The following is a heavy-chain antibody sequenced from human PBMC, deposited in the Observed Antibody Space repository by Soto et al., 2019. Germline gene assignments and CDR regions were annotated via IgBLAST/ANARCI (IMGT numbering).Heavy chain of an antibody. CDR1: GFTFSSYG. V-gene: IGHV3-33*01. CDR3: AREHGSGSYYKNYYYYMDV. D-gene: IGHD3-10*01. J-gene: IGHJ6*03. Sequence: GGSLRLSCAASGFTFSSYGMHWVRQAPGKGLEWVAVIWYDGSNKYYADSVKGRFTISRDNSKNTLYLQMNSLRAEDTAVYYCAREHGSGSYYKNYYYYMDVWGKGTTVTVSS. CDR2: IWYDGSNK.